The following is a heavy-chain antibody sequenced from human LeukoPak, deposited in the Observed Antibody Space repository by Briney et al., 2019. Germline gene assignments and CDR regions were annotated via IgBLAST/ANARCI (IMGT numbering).Heavy chain of an antibody. J-gene: IGHJ3*02. V-gene: IGHV4-34*01. CDR1: GGSFSGYY. CDR2: INHSGST. CDR3: ARYFRGRTSDAFDI. Sequence: PSETLSLTCAVYGGSFSGYYWSWIRQPPGKGLEWIGEINHSGSTNYNPSLKSRVTISVDTSKNQFSLKLSSVTAADTAVYYCARYFRGRTSDAFDIWGQGTMVTVSS. D-gene: IGHD2/OR15-2a*01.